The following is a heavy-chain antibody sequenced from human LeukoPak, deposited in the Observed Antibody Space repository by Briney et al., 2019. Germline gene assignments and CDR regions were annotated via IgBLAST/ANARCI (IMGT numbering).Heavy chain of an antibody. V-gene: IGHV3-23*01. CDR3: ARARACGGDCYYDAFDI. CDR2: ISGSGGST. CDR1: GFTFSSYA. D-gene: IGHD2-21*02. Sequence: GGSLRLSCAASGFTFSSYAMSWVRQAPGKGLEWVSAISGSGGSTYYADSAKGRFTISRDNSKNTLYLQMNSLRAEDTAVYYCARARACGGDCYYDAFDIWGQGTMITVSS. J-gene: IGHJ3*02.